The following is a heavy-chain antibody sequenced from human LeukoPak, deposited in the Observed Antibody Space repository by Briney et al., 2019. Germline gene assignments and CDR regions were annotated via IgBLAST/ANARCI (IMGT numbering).Heavy chain of an antibody. D-gene: IGHD3-9*01. CDR3: AKDGSRYFDWLFDV. Sequence: GGSLRLSCAASGFTFSSYAMSWVRQAPGKGLEWVSAISGSGGSTYYADSVKGRFTISRDNSKNTLYLQMNNLRAEDTAVYYCAKDGSRYFDWLFDVWGQGTTVTVSS. V-gene: IGHV3-23*01. J-gene: IGHJ6*02. CDR1: GFTFSSYA. CDR2: ISGSGGST.